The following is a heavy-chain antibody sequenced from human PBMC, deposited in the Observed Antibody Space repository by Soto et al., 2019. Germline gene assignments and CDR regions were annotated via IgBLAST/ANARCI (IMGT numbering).Heavy chain of an antibody. J-gene: IGHJ4*02. Sequence: GSLRLSCAASGFTFSNAWMNWVRQPPGKGLEWIGYIYYSGSTNYNPSLKSRVTISVDTSKNQFSLKLSSVTAADTAVYYCARGGYSYGYGYFDYWGQGTLVTVSS. CDR2: IYYSGST. V-gene: IGHV4-59*01. CDR3: ARGGYSYGYGYFDY. CDR1: GFTFSNAW. D-gene: IGHD5-18*01.